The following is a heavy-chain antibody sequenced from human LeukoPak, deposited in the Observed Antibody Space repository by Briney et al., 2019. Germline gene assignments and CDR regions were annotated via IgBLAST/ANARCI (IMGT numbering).Heavy chain of an antibody. Sequence: SVKVSCKASGGTFSSYAISWVRQAPGQGLEWMGRIIPILGIANYAQKFQGRVTITADKSTSTAYMELSSLRSEDTAVYYCAREVAAAGTNNFDYWGQGTLVTVSS. J-gene: IGHJ4*02. CDR1: GGTFSSYA. CDR2: IIPILGIA. CDR3: AREVAAAGTNNFDY. D-gene: IGHD6-13*01. V-gene: IGHV1-69*04.